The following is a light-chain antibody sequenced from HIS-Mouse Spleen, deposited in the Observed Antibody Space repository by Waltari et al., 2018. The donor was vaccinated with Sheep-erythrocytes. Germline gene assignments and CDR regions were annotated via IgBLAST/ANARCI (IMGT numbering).Light chain of an antibody. CDR1: QDISSY. J-gene: IGKJ2*01. Sequence: DIQLTQSPSFLSASVGDRVTITCRASQDISSYLAWYQQKPGKAPKLLIYDASTLQSGVPSRCSGSRSGTEFTPTISSRQPEDFATNYCQQLNSYPLTFGQGTKLEIK. CDR3: QQLNSYPLT. V-gene: IGKV1-9*01. CDR2: DAS.